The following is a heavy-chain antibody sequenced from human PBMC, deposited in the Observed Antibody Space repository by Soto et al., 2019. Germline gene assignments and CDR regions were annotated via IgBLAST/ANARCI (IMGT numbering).Heavy chain of an antibody. Sequence: GASVKVSCKVSGYTLTELSMHWVRQAPGKGLEWMGGFDPEDGETIYAQKFQGRVTMTEDTSTGTAYMELSSLRSEDTAVYYCATSLASFGESPYDYWGQGTLVTVS. V-gene: IGHV1-24*01. J-gene: IGHJ4*02. CDR2: FDPEDGET. CDR3: ATSLASFGESPYDY. CDR1: GYTLTELS. D-gene: IGHD3-10*01.